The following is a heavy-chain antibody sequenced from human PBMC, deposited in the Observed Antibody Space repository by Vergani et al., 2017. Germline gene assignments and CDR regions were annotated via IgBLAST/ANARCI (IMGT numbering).Heavy chain of an antibody. D-gene: IGHD6-13*01. Sequence: QVQLVQSGAEVKKPGASVKVSCKASGYTFTGYYMHWVRQAPGQGLEWMGWINPNSGGTNYAQKFQGRVTMTRDTPISTAYMELSRLRSDDTAVYYCARESRIAAAGYYYYYGMDVWGQGTTVTVSS. CDR2: INPNSGGT. CDR3: ARESRIAAAGYYYYYGMDV. V-gene: IGHV1-2*02. CDR1: GYTFTGYY. J-gene: IGHJ6*02.